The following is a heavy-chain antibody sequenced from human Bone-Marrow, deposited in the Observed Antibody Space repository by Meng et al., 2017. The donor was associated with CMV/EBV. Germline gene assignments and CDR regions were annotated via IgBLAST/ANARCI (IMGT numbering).Heavy chain of an antibody. J-gene: IGHJ6*02. CDR2: IHSGGST. Sequence: GESLKISCAASGFTVSSNYMTWVRQAAGKGLEWVSVIHSGGSTYYADSVKGRFTISRDNSKNTLYLQLNSLRAEDTAVYYCAREGVIAKYYYYGMDVWGQGTTVTVSS. V-gene: IGHV3-53*01. D-gene: IGHD2-21*01. CDR1: GFTVSSNY. CDR3: AREGVIAKYYYYGMDV.